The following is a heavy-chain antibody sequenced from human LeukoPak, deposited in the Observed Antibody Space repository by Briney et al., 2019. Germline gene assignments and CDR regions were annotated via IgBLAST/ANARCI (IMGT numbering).Heavy chain of an antibody. J-gene: IGHJ5*02. CDR2: INPNSGGT. CDR3: ARDQSPTMVRGVIELNEDARFDP. V-gene: IGHV1-2*02. Sequence: WASVKVSCKASGYTFTGHYMHWVRQAPGQGLEWMGWINPNSGGTNYAQKFQGRVTMARDTSISTAYMELSRLRSDDTAVYYCARDQSPTMVRGVIELNEDARFDPWGQGTLVTVSS. D-gene: IGHD3-10*01. CDR1: GYTFTGHY.